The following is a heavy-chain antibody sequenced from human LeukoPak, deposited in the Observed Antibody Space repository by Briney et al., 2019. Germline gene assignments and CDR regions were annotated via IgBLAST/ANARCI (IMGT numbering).Heavy chain of an antibody. V-gene: IGHV3-48*03. CDR3: AREGNSGYDLDYYYGMDV. CDR1: GFTFSSYE. Sequence: PGGSLRLSCAASGFTFSSYEMNWVRQAPGKGLEWVSYISSSGSTIYYADSVKGRFTISRDNAKNSLYLQMSSLRAEDTAVYYCAREGNSGYDLDYYYGMDVWGKGTTVTVSS. CDR2: ISSSGSTI. J-gene: IGHJ6*04. D-gene: IGHD5-12*01.